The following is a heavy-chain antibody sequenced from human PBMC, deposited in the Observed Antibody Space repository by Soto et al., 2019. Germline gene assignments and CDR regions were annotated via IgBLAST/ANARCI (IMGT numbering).Heavy chain of an antibody. D-gene: IGHD2-2*01. J-gene: IGHJ4*02. CDR3: ARDPPLPAAMVD. Sequence: QVQLQESGPGLVKPSGTLSLTCAVSGGSISSSNWWSWVRQPPGKGLEWIGEIYHSGSTNYNPSLKRRVTISVDKSKNQFSLQLRSVTAADTALYYCARDPPLPAAMVDWGQGTLVTVSS. V-gene: IGHV4-4*02. CDR2: IYHSGST. CDR1: GGSISSSNW.